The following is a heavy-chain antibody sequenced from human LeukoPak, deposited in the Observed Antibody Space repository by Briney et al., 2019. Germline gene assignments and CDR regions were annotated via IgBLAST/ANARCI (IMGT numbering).Heavy chain of an antibody. J-gene: IGHJ6*02. V-gene: IGHV3-48*03. D-gene: IGHD3-9*01. CDR1: GFILSRDE. CDR3: ARASRLDYHYGMDV. CDR2: IDTSGGDI. Sequence: PGGSLRLSCAASGFILSRDEMNWVRQAPGKGLEWVSYIDTSGGDIYYADSVKGRFTISRDNAKNSVYLQMYSLRVEDTAVYYCARASRLDYHYGMDVWGQGTTVTVSS.